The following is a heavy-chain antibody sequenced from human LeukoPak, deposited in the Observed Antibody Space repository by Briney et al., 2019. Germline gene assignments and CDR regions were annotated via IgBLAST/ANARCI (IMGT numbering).Heavy chain of an antibody. V-gene: IGHV3-7*01. CDR3: AREEVLRYFDWLLYVGYYYYYMDV. CDR2: IKQDGSEK. D-gene: IGHD3-9*01. Sequence: GGSLRLSCAASGFTLSNYWMSWVRQAPGKGLEWVANIKQDGSEKYYVDSVKGRFTISRDNAKNSLYLQMNSLRAEDTAVYYCAREEVLRYFDWLLYVGYYYYYMDVWGKGTTVTISS. CDR1: GFTLSNYW. J-gene: IGHJ6*03.